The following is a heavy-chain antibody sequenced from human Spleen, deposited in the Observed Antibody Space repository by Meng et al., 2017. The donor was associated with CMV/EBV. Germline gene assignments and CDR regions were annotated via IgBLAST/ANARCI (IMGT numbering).Heavy chain of an antibody. Sequence: SCTVSGFTFGDYAMGWVRQAPGKGLEWVGFIRSKSNGGTGEYAASVKGRFTISRDDSTSIAYLQMNSLKTEDTAVYYCTGRYYDFWSGYHDYWGQGTLVTVSS. CDR1: GFTFGDYA. J-gene: IGHJ4*02. CDR2: IRSKSNGGTG. V-gene: IGHV3-49*04. CDR3: TGRYYDFWSGYHDY. D-gene: IGHD3-3*01.